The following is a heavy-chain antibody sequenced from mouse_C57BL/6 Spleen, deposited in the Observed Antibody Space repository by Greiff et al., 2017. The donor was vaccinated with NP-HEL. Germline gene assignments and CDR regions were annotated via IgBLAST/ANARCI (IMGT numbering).Heavy chain of an antibody. V-gene: IGHV1-15*01. J-gene: IGHJ4*01. Sequence: LQESGAELVRPGASVTLSCKASGYTFTDYEMHWVKQTPVHGLEWIGAIDPETGGTAYNQKFKGKAILTADKSSSTAYMELRSLTSEDSAVYYCTKRDGYDEYYYAMDYWGQGTSVTVSS. CDR2: IDPETGGT. D-gene: IGHD2-2*01. CDR3: TKRDGYDEYYYAMDY. CDR1: GYTFTDYE.